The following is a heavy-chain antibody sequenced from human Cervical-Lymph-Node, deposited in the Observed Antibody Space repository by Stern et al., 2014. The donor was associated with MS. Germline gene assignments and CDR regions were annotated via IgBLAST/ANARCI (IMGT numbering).Heavy chain of an antibody. CDR3: ARDQGGIADS. CDR1: GGSFSMDS. Sequence: QMQLVQSGAEVKTPGSSVKVSCKASGGSFSMDSISWVRQAPGQGLEWMGGLTPMFGTSNYAQKFQGRVTTTADVSTSTAYMELTSLRSEDTAVYFCARDQGGIADSWGQGTLVIVSS. CDR2: LTPMFGTS. D-gene: IGHD6-13*01. J-gene: IGHJ4*02. V-gene: IGHV1-69*01.